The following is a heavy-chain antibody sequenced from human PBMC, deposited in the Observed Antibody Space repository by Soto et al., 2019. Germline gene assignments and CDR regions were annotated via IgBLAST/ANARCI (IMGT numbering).Heavy chain of an antibody. Sequence: GGSLRLSCAASGFTFSSYDMSWVRQAPGKGLEWVSAISASGGSTYYADSVKGRFTISRDNFKNTLYLQTNILRAEDTAVYYCAISYAVAGTSSWLDSCGQGTLVTVSS. CDR3: AISYAVAGTSSWLDS. CDR2: ISASGGST. J-gene: IGHJ5*01. CDR1: GFTFSSYD. V-gene: IGHV3-23*01. D-gene: IGHD6-13*01.